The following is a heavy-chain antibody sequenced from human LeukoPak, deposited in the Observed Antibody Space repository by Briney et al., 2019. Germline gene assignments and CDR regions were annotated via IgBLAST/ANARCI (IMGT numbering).Heavy chain of an antibody. J-gene: IGHJ4*02. CDR2: ISAYNGNT. V-gene: IGHV1-18*01. Sequence: ASVKVSCKASGYTFTSYGMSWVRQAPGQGLEWMGSISAYNGNTNYAQKLQGRVTLTTDTSTSTAYMELRSLRSDDTAVYYCARARGGGSNPNLNDYWGQGTLATVSS. D-gene: IGHD2-15*01. CDR3: ARARGGGSNPNLNDY. CDR1: GYTFTSYG.